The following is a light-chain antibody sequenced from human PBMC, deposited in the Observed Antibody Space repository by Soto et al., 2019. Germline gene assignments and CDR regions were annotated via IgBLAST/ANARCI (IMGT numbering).Light chain of an antibody. J-gene: IGLJ3*02. CDR1: SSDVGAYNY. CDR3: FSYASSSTWV. Sequence: QSVLTQPASVSGSPGQSITISCTGTSSDVGAYNYVSWYQQHPGKAPKVMIYDVSNRPSGVSNRFSGSKSGNTASLTISGLQAEDEADYYCFSYASSSTWVFGVGTKVTVL. CDR2: DVS. V-gene: IGLV2-14*03.